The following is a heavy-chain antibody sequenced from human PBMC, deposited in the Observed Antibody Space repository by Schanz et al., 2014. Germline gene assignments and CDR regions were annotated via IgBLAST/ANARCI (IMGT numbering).Heavy chain of an antibody. V-gene: IGHV3-30-3*01. Sequence: QVQLLESGGGVVQPGRSLRLSCAVSGFTFGGYALHWVRQAPGKGLEWVAVISYDGSTKYYADSVKGRFTISRDNSKNTLYLQINSQRAEDTAVYYCASGGYCTNGVCNGGRNWFDPWGQGTLVTVSS. D-gene: IGHD2-8*01. CDR3: ASGGYCTNGVCNGGRNWFDP. J-gene: IGHJ5*02. CDR2: ISYDGSTK. CDR1: GFTFGGYA.